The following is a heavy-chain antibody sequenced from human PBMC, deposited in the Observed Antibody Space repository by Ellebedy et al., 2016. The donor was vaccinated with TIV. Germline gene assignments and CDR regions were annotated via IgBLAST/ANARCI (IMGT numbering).Heavy chain of an antibody. D-gene: IGHD3-3*01. V-gene: IGHV3-74*01. CDR2: INNDGSST. CDR1: RVTFRSYW. J-gene: IGHJ4*02. Sequence: PGGSLRLSCAASRVTFRSYWMHWVRQAPGEGLVWVARINNDGSSTNYADSVKGRFTISRDNAVSILYLQMNSLRVEDTAMYYCAGDLDVWGQGILVTVSS. CDR3: AGDLDV.